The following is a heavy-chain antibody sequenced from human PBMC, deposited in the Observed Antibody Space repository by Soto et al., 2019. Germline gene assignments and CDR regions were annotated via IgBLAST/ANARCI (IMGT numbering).Heavy chain of an antibody. CDR1: GGAFSSYA. CDR2: IIPIFGTA. J-gene: IGHJ6*02. CDR3: ARDPDQGVRGVIFPMDV. Sequence: GASVKVSCKASGGAFSSYAISWVRQAPGQGLEWMGGIIPIFGTANYAQKFQGRVTITADESTSTAYMELSSLRSEDTAVYYCARDPDQGVRGVIFPMDVWGQGTTVTVSS. V-gene: IGHV1-69*13. D-gene: IGHD3-10*01.